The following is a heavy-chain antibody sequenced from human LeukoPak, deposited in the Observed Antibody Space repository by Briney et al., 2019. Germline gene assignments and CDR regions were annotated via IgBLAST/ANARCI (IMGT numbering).Heavy chain of an antibody. V-gene: IGHV4-34*01. CDR3: ARRPRKSASDDGPSGLDY. CDR2: ITDSGST. Sequence: KPSETLSLTCAVYGEAFSGYYWTWIRQPPEKGLEWIGEITDSGSTNYNPSLKSRVTLSADTSKNQVSLKLSSVTAADTAIYYCARRPRKSASDDGPSGLDYWGQGNLVTVSS. J-gene: IGHJ4*02. D-gene: IGHD1-14*01. CDR1: GEAFSGYY.